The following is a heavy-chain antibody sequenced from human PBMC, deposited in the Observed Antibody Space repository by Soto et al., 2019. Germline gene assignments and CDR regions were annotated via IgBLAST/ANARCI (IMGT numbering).Heavy chain of an antibody. J-gene: IGHJ4*02. Sequence: SETLSLTCAVSGYSISSGHSWGWIRQPPGKGLEWIGSIFHTGSTYYNPSLKSRVTLSVDTSKNQFSLRLSSVTTADTALYYCARTTAVPNTLRSRYFFDYWGQGTLVTVSS. CDR1: GYSISSGHS. CDR2: IFHTGST. CDR3: ARTTAVPNTLRSRYFFDY. V-gene: IGHV4-38-2*01. D-gene: IGHD4-17*01.